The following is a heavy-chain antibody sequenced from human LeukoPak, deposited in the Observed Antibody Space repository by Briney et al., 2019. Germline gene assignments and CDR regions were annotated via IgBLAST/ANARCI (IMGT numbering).Heavy chain of an antibody. J-gene: IGHJ4*02. D-gene: IGHD5-18*01. V-gene: IGHV3-30*02. CDR3: AKGVDTAMAAYFDY. Sequence: GGSLRLSCAASGFTFSSYGMHWVRQAPGKGLEWVAFIRYDGSNKYYADSVKGRFTISRDNSKNTLYLQMNSLRAEDTAVYYCAKGVDTAMAAYFDYWGQGTLVTVSS. CDR1: GFTFSSYG. CDR2: IRYDGSNK.